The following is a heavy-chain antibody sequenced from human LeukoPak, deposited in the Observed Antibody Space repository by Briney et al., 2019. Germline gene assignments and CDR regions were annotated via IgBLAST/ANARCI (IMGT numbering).Heavy chain of an antibody. Sequence: GGSLRLSCAASGFTFSSYWMNWVRQAPGKGLVWVSRIASDGSSTTYADSVKGRFSISRDNAKNTLYLQMNSLRVEDTAVYYCAKGRPHGNDYWGQGTLVTVSS. J-gene: IGHJ4*02. CDR1: GFTFSSYW. CDR2: IASDGSST. CDR3: AKGRPHGNDY. V-gene: IGHV3-74*01. D-gene: IGHD4-23*01.